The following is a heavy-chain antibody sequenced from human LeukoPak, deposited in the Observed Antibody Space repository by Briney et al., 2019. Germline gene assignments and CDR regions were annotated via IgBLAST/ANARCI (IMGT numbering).Heavy chain of an antibody. Sequence: ASVNVSCKASGYTFTGYFMHWVRQAPGQGLEWMGWINPNSGGTNYAQKFQGRVTMTRDTSISTAYMELSRLRSDDTAVYYCARCEGYCSSTSCYHDAFDIWGQGTMVTVSS. CDR2: INPNSGGT. J-gene: IGHJ3*02. CDR1: GYTFTGYF. CDR3: ARCEGYCSSTSCYHDAFDI. D-gene: IGHD2-2*01. V-gene: IGHV1-2*02.